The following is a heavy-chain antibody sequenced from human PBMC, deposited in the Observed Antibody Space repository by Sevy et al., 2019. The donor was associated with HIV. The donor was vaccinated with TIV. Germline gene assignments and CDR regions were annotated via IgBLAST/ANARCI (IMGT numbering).Heavy chain of an antibody. V-gene: IGHV3-21*01. CDR3: ARDMAYGSGSIVYDY. D-gene: IGHD3-10*01. J-gene: IGHJ4*02. CDR2: ISSSSPYI. CDR1: GFVFSSYT. Sequence: GGSLRLSCAASGFVFSSYTMNWVRQSPGKGLEWVSSISSSSPYIFYADSVKGRFTISRDNARNSLYLQMNSLRAEDTAVYYCARDMAYGSGSIVYDYWGQGTLVTVSS.